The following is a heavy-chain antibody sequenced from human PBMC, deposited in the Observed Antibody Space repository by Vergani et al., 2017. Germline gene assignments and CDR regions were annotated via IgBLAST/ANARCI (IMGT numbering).Heavy chain of an antibody. Sequence: QVQLVQSGAEVKKPGSSVKVSCKASGGTFGSYAISWVRQAPGQGLEWMGGIIPIFGTANYAQKFQGRVTITADESTSTAYMELSSLRSEDTAVYYCARSSSGGQLGHNYYYYYYMDGWDKGTTVIVSS. CDR1: GGTFGSYA. D-gene: IGHD6-6*01. CDR3: ARSSSGGQLGHNYYYYYYMDG. V-gene: IGHV1-69*01. CDR2: IIPIFGTA. J-gene: IGHJ6*03.